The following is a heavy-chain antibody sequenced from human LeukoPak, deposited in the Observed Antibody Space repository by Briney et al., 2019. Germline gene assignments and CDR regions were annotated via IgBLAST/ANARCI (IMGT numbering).Heavy chain of an antibody. D-gene: IGHD3-16*01. CDR1: GGTFRSFA. CDR2: IIPIFRTA. Sequence: SVKASCKASGGTFRSFAISWVRQAPGQGLEWMGGIIPIFRTANYAQKFQGRVTITADESTSTAYMELSSLRSEDTAVYYCTRGDYYDGGGRNWFDPWGQGTLVTVSS. V-gene: IGHV1-69*01. CDR3: TRGDYYDGGGRNWFDP. J-gene: IGHJ5*02.